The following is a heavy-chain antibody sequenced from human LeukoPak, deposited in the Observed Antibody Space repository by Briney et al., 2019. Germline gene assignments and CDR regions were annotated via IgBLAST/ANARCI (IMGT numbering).Heavy chain of an antibody. J-gene: IGHJ5*02. CDR1: GGSISSYY. CDR3: AGTEPPTGNYNWFDP. D-gene: IGHD1-14*01. CDR2: IYTSGST. Sequence: SEALSLTCTVSGGSISSYYWSWIRQPAGKGLEWIGRIYTSGSTNYNPSLKSRVTMSVDTSKNQFSLKLSSVTAADTAVYYCAGTEPPTGNYNWFDPWGQGTLVTVSS. V-gene: IGHV4-4*07.